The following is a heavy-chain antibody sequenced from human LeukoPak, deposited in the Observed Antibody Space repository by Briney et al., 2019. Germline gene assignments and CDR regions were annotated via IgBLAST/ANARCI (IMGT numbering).Heavy chain of an antibody. CDR2: INAGNDKT. CDR1: GYTFTTYT. V-gene: IGHV1-3*01. CDR3: ASGDLGYCSSTSCPTRGNAFDA. J-gene: IGHJ3*01. D-gene: IGHD2-2*01. Sequence: ASVKVSCKASGYTFTTYTIHWVRQAPGQRLEWMGWINAGNDKTKYSQKFQVRVTITRDTSASTAYMELSSLRSEDAAVYYCASGDLGYCSSTSCPTRGNAFDAWGQGTMVTVSS.